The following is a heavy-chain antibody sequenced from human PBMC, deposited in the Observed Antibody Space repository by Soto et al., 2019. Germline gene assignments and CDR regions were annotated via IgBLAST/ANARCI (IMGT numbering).Heavy chain of an antibody. D-gene: IGHD5-12*01. V-gene: IGHV6-1*01. CDR3: AKGDNLGPKTGYAFDP. CDR2: TYYRSKWYN. J-gene: IGHJ5*02. Sequence: SQTLSLTCAISGDSVSSNSAAWNRIRQSPSRGLEWLGRTYYRSKWYNDYAVSVKSRITINPDTSKNQFSLQLNSVTPEDTAVYYCAKGDNLGPKTGYAFDPWGQGIMVTVSS. CDR1: GDSVSSNSAA.